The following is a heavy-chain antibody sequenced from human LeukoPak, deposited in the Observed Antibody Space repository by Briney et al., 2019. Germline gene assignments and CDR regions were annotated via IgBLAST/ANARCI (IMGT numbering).Heavy chain of an antibody. Sequence: SETLSLTCTVSGGSISSSSYYWGWIRQPPGKGLEWIGIIYYSGSTSYNPSLKSRVTISVDTSKNQFSLKLSSVTAADTAVYYCARASGVLPSFEWANWFDTWGQGSPVTVSS. D-gene: IGHD3-9*01. V-gene: IGHV4-39*07. J-gene: IGHJ5*02. CDR1: GGSISSSSYY. CDR2: IYYSGST. CDR3: ARASGVLPSFEWANWFDT.